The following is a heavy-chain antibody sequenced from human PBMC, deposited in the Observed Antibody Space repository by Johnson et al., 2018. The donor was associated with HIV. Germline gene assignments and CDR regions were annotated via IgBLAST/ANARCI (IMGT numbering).Heavy chain of an antibody. CDR3: ARSMTTVTVAFDI. D-gene: IGHD4-17*01. CDR1: GFTFSSYA. CDR2: IRYDGSNK. J-gene: IGHJ3*02. V-gene: IGHV3-30*02. Sequence: QVQLVESGGGVVQPGRSLRLSCAASGFTFSSYAMHWVRQAPGKGLEWVAFIRYDGSNKYYADSVKGRFTISRDNSKNTLYLQMNSLRAEDTAVYYCARSMTTVTVAFDIWGQGTMVTVSS.